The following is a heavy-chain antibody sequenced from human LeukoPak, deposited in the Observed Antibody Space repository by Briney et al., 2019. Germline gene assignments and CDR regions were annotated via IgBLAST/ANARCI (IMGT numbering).Heavy chain of an antibody. J-gene: IGHJ3*02. D-gene: IGHD3-16*01. CDR1: GYSISGGYY. V-gene: IGHV4-38-2*01. CDR2: IHHSGST. Sequence: PSETMSLTCAVSGYSISGGYYWGWIWQPPGKGLEWIGSIHHSGSTYYNPSLKSRVTISVDTSKNQFSLKLSSVTAADTAVYYCASLGAFDIWGQGTMVTVSS. CDR3: ASLGAFDI.